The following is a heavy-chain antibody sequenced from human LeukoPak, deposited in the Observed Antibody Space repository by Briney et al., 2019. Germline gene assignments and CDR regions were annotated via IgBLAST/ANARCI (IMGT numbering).Heavy chain of an antibody. CDR3: ARSETYNWNYGYWFDP. V-gene: IGHV5-51*01. J-gene: IGHJ5*02. CDR2: IYPGDSDT. Sequence: GESLKISCKGSGYSFTSYWIGWVRQMPGKGLEWMGIIYPGDSDTRYSPSFQGQVTISADKSISTAYLQWSSLKASDTAMYYCARSETYNWNYGYWFDPWGQGTLVTVSS. CDR1: GYSFTSYW. D-gene: IGHD1-7*01.